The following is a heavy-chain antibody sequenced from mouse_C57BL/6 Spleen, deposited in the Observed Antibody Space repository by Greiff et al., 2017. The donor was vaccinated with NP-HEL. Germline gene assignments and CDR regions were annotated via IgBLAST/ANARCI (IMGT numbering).Heavy chain of an antibody. D-gene: IGHD2-4*01. V-gene: IGHV5-4*01. Sequence: EVKLMESGGGLVKPGGSLKLSCAASGFTFSSYAMSWVRQTPEKRLEWVATISDGGSYTYYPDNVKGRFTISRDNAKNNLYLQMSHLKSEDTAMYYCARDRGITTRVFDYWVQGTTLTVSS. CDR3: ARDRGITTRVFDY. J-gene: IGHJ2*01. CDR1: GFTFSSYA. CDR2: ISDGGSYT.